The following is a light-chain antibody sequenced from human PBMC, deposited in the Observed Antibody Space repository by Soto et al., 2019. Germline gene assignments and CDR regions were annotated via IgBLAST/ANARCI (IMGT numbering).Light chain of an antibody. CDR2: GNS. Sequence: QSVLTQPPSVSGAPGQRVTISCSGSSSNIGAGYDVHWYQQLPGTAPKVLIYGNSNRPSGVPDRFSGSKSGTSGSLAITGLQTEDEADYYCQSYDSTLSGVVFGGGTKVTVL. CDR3: QSYDSTLSGVV. V-gene: IGLV1-40*01. J-gene: IGLJ2*01. CDR1: SSNIGAGYD.